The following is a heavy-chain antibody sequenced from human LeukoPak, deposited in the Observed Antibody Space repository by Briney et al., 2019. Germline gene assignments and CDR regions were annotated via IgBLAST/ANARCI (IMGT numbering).Heavy chain of an antibody. CDR1: GFTFSSYW. CDR3: AKDDRLISFGG. J-gene: IGHJ4*02. V-gene: IGHV3-74*01. D-gene: IGHD3-10*01. CDR2: INSDGSST. Sequence: GGSLRLSCAASGFTFSSYWMHWVRQAPGKGLVWVSRINSDGSSTSYADSVKGRFTISRDNAKNTLYLQMNSLRAEDTAVYYCAKDDRLISFGGWGLGTLVTVSS.